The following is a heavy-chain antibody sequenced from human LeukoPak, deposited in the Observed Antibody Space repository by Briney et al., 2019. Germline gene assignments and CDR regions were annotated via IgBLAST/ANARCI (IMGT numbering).Heavy chain of an antibody. CDR1: GFTFSSYW. V-gene: IGHV3-7*03. J-gene: IGHJ4*02. CDR3: ARRRYNWNAIDY. D-gene: IGHD1-20*01. CDR2: IKQDGSEK. Sequence: GGSLRHCCAASGFTFSSYWTSWVRQAPGKGLEWVANIKQDGSEKYYVDSVKGRFTISRDNAKNSLYLQMNSLRAEDTAVYYCARRRYNWNAIDYWGQGTLVTVSS.